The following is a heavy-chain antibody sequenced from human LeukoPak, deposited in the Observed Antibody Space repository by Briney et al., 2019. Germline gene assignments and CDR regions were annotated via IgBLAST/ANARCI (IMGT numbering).Heavy chain of an antibody. CDR1: GGSITNYF. D-gene: IGHD2-2*01. Sequence: PSETLSLTCTVSGGSITNYFWTWIRQPAGKGLEWIGRIHSSGNTNFNPSLKSRVTMSVDPSKNQFSLRLNSVTAADTAVYYCAKGRHQPTPWGQGTLVTVSS. CDR3: AKGRHQPTP. J-gene: IGHJ4*02. V-gene: IGHV4-4*07. CDR2: IHSSGNT.